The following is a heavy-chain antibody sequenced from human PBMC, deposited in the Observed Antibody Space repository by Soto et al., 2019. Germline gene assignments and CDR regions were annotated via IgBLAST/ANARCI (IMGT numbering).Heavy chain of an antibody. D-gene: IGHD3-10*01. J-gene: IGHJ6*02. Sequence: PGGPLRLSCAASGFTFSSYSMNWVRQAPGKGLEWVSYISSSSSTIYYADSVKGRFTISRDNAKNSLYLQMNSLGDEDTAVYYCARDKCHYYGSGSYYTNYYYYYGMDVWGQGTTVTVSS. CDR3: ARDKCHYYGSGSYYTNYYYYYGMDV. CDR2: ISSSSSTI. V-gene: IGHV3-48*02. CDR1: GFTFSSYS.